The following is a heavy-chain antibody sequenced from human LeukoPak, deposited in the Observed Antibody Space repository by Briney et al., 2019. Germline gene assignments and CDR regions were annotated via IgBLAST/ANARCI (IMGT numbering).Heavy chain of an antibody. V-gene: IGHV1-69*04. CDR1: GGTFSSYA. Sequence: SVKVSFKASGGTFSSYAISWVRQAPGQGLEWMGRIIPILGIANYAQKFQGRVTITADKSTSTAYMELSSLRSEDTAVYYCARDEPHYYDSSGYYGFGDYWGQGILVTVSS. D-gene: IGHD3-22*01. CDR3: ARDEPHYYDSSGYYGFGDY. CDR2: IIPILGIA. J-gene: IGHJ4*02.